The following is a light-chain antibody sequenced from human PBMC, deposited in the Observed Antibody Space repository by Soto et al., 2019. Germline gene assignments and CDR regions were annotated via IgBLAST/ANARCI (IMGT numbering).Light chain of an antibody. V-gene: IGKV2-30*02. CDR2: KVS. CDR1: QSLVHSDGIAY. CDR3: MQGTHWPIT. J-gene: IGKJ5*01. Sequence: DVVITQSPPSLPVTLLHPASTYCRTHQSLVHSDGIAYFSWFQQRPGRSPRRLIYKVSNRDSGVPARFSGSGSGTDFALKISRVEAEDVGVYYCMQGTHWPITFGQGTRLEIK.